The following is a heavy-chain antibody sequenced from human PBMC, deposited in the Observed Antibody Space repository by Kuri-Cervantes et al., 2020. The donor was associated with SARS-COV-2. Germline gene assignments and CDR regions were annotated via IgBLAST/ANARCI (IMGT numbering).Heavy chain of an antibody. CDR1: GYTFTNYG. CDR2: INGYNDNT. D-gene: IGHD6-13*01. J-gene: IGHJ4*02. Sequence: ASVKVSCKASGYTFTNYGISWVRQAPGQGLEWMGWINGYNDNTKYAQKLQGRVTMTTDTSTSTAYMELSSLRSEDTAAYYCARDAAADNLSDYWGQGTLVTVSS. V-gene: IGHV1-18*04. CDR3: ARDAAADNLSDY.